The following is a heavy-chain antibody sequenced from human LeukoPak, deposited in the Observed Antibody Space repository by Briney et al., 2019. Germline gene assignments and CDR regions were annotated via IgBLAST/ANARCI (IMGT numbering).Heavy chain of an antibody. CDR1: GFTVSSNY. Sequence: GGSLRLSCAASGFTVSSNYMSWVRQAPGKGLEWVSVIYSGGSTYYADSVKGRFTISRDNSKNTLYLQMNSLRAEDTAVYYCARDYGVDGFSYFDYWGQGTPVTVSS. J-gene: IGHJ4*02. V-gene: IGHV3-66*01. CDR2: IYSGGST. CDR3: ARDYGVDGFSYFDY. D-gene: IGHD3-3*01.